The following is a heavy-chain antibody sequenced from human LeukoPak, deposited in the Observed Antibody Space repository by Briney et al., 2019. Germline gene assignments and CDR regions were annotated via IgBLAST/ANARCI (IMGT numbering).Heavy chain of an antibody. D-gene: IGHD3-16*02. J-gene: IGHJ4*02. V-gene: IGHV1-2*02. CDR2: INPNSGGT. CDR1: GYTFTGYY. CDR3: ARVMITFGGIIGSFFDY. Sequence: ASVKVSFKASGYTFTGYYMHWVRQAPGQGLEWMGWINPNSGGTNYAQKFQGRVTMTRDTSISTAYMELNRLRPDDTAMYYCARVMITFGGIIGSFFDYWGQGNLVTVSS.